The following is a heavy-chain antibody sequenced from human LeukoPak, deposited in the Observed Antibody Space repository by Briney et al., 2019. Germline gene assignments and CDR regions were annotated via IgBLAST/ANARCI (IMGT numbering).Heavy chain of an antibody. J-gene: IGHJ4*02. CDR1: GFTFDDYA. CDR3: AKSRSPVDTAMVTDFDY. Sequence: PGGSLRLSCAASGFTFDDYAMHWVRQAPGKGLEWVSGISWNSGSIGYADSVKGRFTISRDNAKNSLYLQMNSLRAEDTALYYCAKSRSPVDTAMVTDFDYWGQGTLVTASS. CDR2: ISWNSGSI. V-gene: IGHV3-9*01. D-gene: IGHD5-18*01.